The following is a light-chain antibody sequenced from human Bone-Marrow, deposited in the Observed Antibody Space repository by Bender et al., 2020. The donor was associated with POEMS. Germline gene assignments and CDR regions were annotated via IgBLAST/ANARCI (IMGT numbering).Light chain of an antibody. CDR1: NSDVGNYNL. J-gene: IGLJ1*01. Sequence: QSALTQPASVSGSPGQSITISCTGTNSDVGNYNLVSWYQQYPGKAPKLIIYEVSKRPSGVPDRFSASKSGNTASLTISGLQAEDEADYYCCSYADSYTYVFGTGTKVTVL. V-gene: IGLV2-23*02. CDR2: EVS. CDR3: CSYADSYTYV.